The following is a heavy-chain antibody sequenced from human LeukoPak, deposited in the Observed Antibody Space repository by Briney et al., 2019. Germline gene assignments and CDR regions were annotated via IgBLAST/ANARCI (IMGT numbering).Heavy chain of an antibody. J-gene: IGHJ4*02. D-gene: IGHD3-3*01. CDR3: ARFRDFGVVSGDY. CDR1: GYSFTSYW. V-gene: IGHV5-51*01. CDR2: IFPRDSDT. Sequence: GESLKISCKGSGYSFTSYWIGWVRQMPGKGLEWMGIIFPRDSDTRYSPSFQGQVTISVDKSISTAYLQWSSLEASDSAMYYCARFRDFGVVSGDYWGQGTLVTVSS.